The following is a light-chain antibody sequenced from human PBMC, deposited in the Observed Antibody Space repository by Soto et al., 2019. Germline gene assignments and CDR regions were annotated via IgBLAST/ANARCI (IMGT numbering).Light chain of an antibody. CDR3: QHYGGMWT. Sequence: IQMTEPPSTLTTYSXXXAXXPFRASQSISNRLAWYQQKPGKAPKVLIYDASNLESGVPSRFTGSGSGTEFILTISSLQPDDFATYYCQHYGGMWTFGQGTKVDIK. CDR1: QSISNR. V-gene: IGKV1-5*01. J-gene: IGKJ1*01. CDR2: DAS.